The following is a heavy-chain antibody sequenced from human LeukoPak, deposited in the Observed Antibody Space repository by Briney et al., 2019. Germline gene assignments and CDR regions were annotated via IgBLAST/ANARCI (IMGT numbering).Heavy chain of an antibody. J-gene: IGHJ4*02. CDR2: LSFDGAHK. V-gene: IGHV3-30*04. Sequence: GRSLRLSCAASGFTFRHYAVHWVRQAPGRGLEWVAVLSFDGAHKYYAESVKGRFTISRDNSNNTLFLQMDSLRIEDTALYYCVRARAGGLDYWGQGTLVTVSS. D-gene: IGHD3-16*01. CDR3: VRARAGGLDY. CDR1: GFTFRHYA.